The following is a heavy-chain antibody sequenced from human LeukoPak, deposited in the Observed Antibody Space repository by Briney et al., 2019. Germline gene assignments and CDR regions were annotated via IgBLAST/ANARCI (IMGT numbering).Heavy chain of an antibody. CDR3: ARVVVAATHHDAFDI. CDR1: GGSISSYY. CDR2: IYTSGST. V-gene: IGHV4-4*07. J-gene: IGHJ3*02. D-gene: IGHD2-15*01. Sequence: SETLSLTCTVSGGSISSYYWSWIRQPAGKGPEWIGRIYTSGSTNYNPSLKSRVTMSVDTSKNQFSLKLSSVTAADTAVYYCARVVVAATHHDAFDIWGQGTMVTVSS.